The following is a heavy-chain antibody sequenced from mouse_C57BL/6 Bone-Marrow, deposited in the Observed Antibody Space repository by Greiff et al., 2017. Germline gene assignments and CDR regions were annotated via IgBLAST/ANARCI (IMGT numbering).Heavy chain of an antibody. J-gene: IGHJ1*03. D-gene: IGHD1-1*01. CDR1: GFTFSSYG. Sequence: EVKLMESGGDLVKPGGSLKFSCAASGFTFSSYGMSWVRQTPEQRLEWVATISSGGSYTYYPDSVKGRFTISRDNAKHTLYLEMSSLKSEDTAMYYCARLGTTVGLDGWGTGTTVTVSS. CDR2: ISSGGSYT. V-gene: IGHV5-6*01. CDR3: ARLGTTVGLDG.